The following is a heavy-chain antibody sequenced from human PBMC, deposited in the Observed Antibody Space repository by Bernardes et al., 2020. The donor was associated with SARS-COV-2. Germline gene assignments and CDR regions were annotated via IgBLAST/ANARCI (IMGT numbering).Heavy chain of an antibody. J-gene: IGHJ4*02. CDR3: ALSNYGDYGPFDY. CDR1: GFTFSDYA. Sequence: VGSLRLSCAASGFTFSDYALSWVRQAPGKGLEWVSAISLTGRTTHYADSVKGRFTISRDNSKNTLYLQINGLRAEDTALYYCALSNYGDYGPFDYWGQGTLVTVSS. CDR2: ISLTGRTT. V-gene: IGHV3-23*01. D-gene: IGHD4-17*01.